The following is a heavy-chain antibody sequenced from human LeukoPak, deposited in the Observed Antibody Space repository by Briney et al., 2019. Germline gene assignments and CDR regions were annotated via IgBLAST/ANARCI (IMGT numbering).Heavy chain of an antibody. Sequence: GGSLRLSCAASGFTFSSFKMTWVRQAPGKGLEWVASISPSSTYIYYGDSLKGRVTVSRDNAKSLLFLHMSSLRPDDTAVYYCARDFTGGEYFDSWGQGALVSVSS. CDR2: ISPSSTYI. J-gene: IGHJ4*02. V-gene: IGHV3-21*06. CDR1: GFTFSSFK. CDR3: ARDFTGGEYFDS. D-gene: IGHD3-16*01.